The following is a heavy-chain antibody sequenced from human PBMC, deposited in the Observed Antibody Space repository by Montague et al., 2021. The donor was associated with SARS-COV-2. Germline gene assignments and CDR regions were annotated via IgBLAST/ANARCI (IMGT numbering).Heavy chain of an antibody. D-gene: IGHD4-17*01. CDR2: INHSGST. CDR1: GGSFSGYY. Sequence: SETLSLTCAVYGGSFSGYYWSWIRQPQGKGLEWIGEINHSGSTNYNPSLKIRVTISVDTSKTQFSLNLSSVTAADTAVYYCARGTTVTSLFYYYCGMDVWGQGTTVIVSS. J-gene: IGHJ6*02. CDR3: ARGTTVTSLFYYYCGMDV. V-gene: IGHV4-34*01.